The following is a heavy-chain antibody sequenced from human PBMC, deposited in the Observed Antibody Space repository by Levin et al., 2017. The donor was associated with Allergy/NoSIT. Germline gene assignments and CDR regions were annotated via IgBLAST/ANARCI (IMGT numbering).Heavy chain of an antibody. V-gene: IGHV3-23*01. J-gene: IGHJ4*02. D-gene: IGHD6-13*01. CDR3: AKNPKPYSSSSGKIFDY. Sequence: GGSLRLSCAASGFTFSSYVMSWVRQAPGKGLEWVSAISGSGGSTYYADSVKGRFTISRDNSKNTLYLQMSSLRAEDSAVYYCAKNPKPYSSSSGKIFDYWGQGTLVTVSS. CDR2: ISGSGGST. CDR1: GFTFSSYV.